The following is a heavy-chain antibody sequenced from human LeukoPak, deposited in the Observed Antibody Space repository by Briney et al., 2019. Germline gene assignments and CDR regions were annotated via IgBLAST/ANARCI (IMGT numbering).Heavy chain of an antibody. J-gene: IGHJ4*02. V-gene: IGHV3-23*01. CDR3: AKARGSSVYEPFDY. CDR2: ISTSGRAT. Sequence: GGSLRLSCAASGFAFNTYAMTWVRQAPEKGLQWVSTISTSGRATYYADSVEGRFTISRDNSKNTLYLQMNSLRADDTAVYYCAKARGSSVYEPFDYWGQGTQVTVSP. CDR1: GFAFNTYA. D-gene: IGHD5/OR15-5a*01.